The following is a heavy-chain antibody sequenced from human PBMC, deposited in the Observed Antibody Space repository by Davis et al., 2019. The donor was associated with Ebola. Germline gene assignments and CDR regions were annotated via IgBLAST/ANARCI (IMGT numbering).Heavy chain of an antibody. CDR3: AALFSGSYLAYVDV. V-gene: IGHV4-61*08. D-gene: IGHD1-26*01. CDR1: SGSVNSNVYS. Sequence: MPSETLSLTCTVASGSVNSNVYSWNWIRQSPEKGLEWIGFIYNRGTTNYNPSLNSRVTISKATSRNQFSLELRSVTAADTAVYYCAALFSGSYLAYVDVWGKGTTVTVS. J-gene: IGHJ6*03. CDR2: IYNRGTT.